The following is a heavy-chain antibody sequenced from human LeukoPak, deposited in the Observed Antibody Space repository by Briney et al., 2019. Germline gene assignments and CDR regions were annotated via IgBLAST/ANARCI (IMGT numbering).Heavy chain of an antibody. J-gene: IGHJ4*02. Sequence: ASVKVSCKASGYTFTVSYMHWVRRAPGQGLEWMGWINPNSGGRNYAQRFQGRFTMTRDTSISTAYMELSGLRADDTAVYYCARESDIPGLDYWGQGTLVSVSS. V-gene: IGHV1-2*02. CDR1: GYTFTVSY. CDR3: ARESDIPGLDY. CDR2: INPNSGGR. D-gene: IGHD2-15*01.